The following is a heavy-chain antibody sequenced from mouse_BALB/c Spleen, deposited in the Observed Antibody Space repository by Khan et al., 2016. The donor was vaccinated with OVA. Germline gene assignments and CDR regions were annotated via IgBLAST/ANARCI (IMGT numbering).Heavy chain of an antibody. D-gene: IGHD2-13*01. CDR2: ISSTGST. J-gene: IGHJ4*01. V-gene: IGHV3-2*02. CDR1: GYSITSDYA. CDR3: ARSLYYSDSYAMDY. Sequence: EVQLQESGPGLVKPSQSLSLTCTVTGYSITSDYAWNWIRQFPGNKLEWMGFISSTGSTSYNPSLKSRFSITRDKSKNPFFLQLNAVTTEDTATYYCARSLYYSDSYAMDYWGQGTSVTVSS.